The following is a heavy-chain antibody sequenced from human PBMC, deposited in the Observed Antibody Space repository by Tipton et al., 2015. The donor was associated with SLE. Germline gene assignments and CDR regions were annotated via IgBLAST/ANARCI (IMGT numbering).Heavy chain of an antibody. Sequence: TLSLTCTVSGGSISSYYWSWIRQPPGKGLEWIGYIYYSGSTNYNPSLRSRVTISVDTSKNQFSLKVSSVTAADTAVYYCARHGIAADLWCQGTLVTVSS. J-gene: IGHJ5*02. V-gene: IGHV4-59*08. D-gene: IGHD6-13*01. CDR1: GGSISSYY. CDR2: IYYSGST. CDR3: ARHGIAADL.